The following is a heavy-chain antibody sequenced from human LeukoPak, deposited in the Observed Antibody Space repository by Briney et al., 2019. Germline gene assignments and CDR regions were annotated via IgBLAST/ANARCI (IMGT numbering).Heavy chain of an antibody. Sequence: PSETLSLTCTVSGGSITRNSCYWAWIRQPPGKGLEWIASIYYTGSTYYNPSLKSRITMSLDISKNQFSLKLSSVTASDTAMYYCARREGYFDYWGQGALVTVSS. CDR2: IYYTGST. CDR3: ARREGYFDY. J-gene: IGHJ4*02. D-gene: IGHD3-22*01. CDR1: GGSITRNSCY. V-gene: IGHV4-39*01.